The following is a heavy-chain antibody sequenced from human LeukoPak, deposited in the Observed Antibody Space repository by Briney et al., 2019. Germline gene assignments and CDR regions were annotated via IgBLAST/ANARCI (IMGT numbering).Heavy chain of an antibody. CDR2: ISSSDSTI. V-gene: IGHV3-48*03. Sequence: GGSLRLSCAASGFTFSSYEMHWVRQAPGKGLEWVSYISSSDSTIYYADSVEGRFTISRDNAKNSLYLQMNSLRAEDTAVYYCARDYGGSSPFDYWGRGTLVTVSS. J-gene: IGHJ4*02. CDR1: GFTFSSYE. D-gene: IGHD4-23*01. CDR3: ARDYGGSSPFDY.